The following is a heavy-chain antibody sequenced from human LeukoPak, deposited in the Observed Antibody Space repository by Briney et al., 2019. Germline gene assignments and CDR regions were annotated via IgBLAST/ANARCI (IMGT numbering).Heavy chain of an antibody. CDR1: GFIFSSFE. V-gene: IGHV3-48*03. D-gene: IGHD2-8*01. CDR3: ARDLFRLNFYFDY. J-gene: IGHJ4*02. CDR2: IRASGSTI. Sequence: PGGSLRLSCAASGFIFSSFEMNWVRQAPGKGLEWISYIRASGSTIYYADSVKGRFTISRDNAKNSLYLQMNSLRDEDTAVYYCARDLFRLNFYFDYWGQGALVTVSS.